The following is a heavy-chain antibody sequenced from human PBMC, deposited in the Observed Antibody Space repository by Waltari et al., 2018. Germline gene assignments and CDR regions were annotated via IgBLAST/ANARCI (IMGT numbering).Heavy chain of an antibody. V-gene: IGHV1-69-2*01. Sequence: EAQLVQAGAEGRKPGATVKIYSKVSGYTCTDYYMPEEQQGPGEGLEWMGRVDPEDGETIYAEKVPGRVTITADTSTGTAYMERSSLRSADTAVYYCATLFIAQVVPAVRNWFDPWGQGTLVTVSS. J-gene: IGHJ5*02. CDR1: GYTCTDYY. D-gene: IGHD2-2*01. CDR2: VDPEDGET. CDR3: ATLFIAQVVPAVRNWFDP.